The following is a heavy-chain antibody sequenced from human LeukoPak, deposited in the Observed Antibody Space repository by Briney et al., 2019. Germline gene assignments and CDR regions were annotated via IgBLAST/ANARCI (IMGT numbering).Heavy chain of an antibody. CDR1: GFTFTSSA. CDR3: AADPGHYGDYDFDY. D-gene: IGHD4-17*01. J-gene: IGHJ4*02. CDR2: IVVGSGNI. Sequence: SVKVSCKASGFTFTSSAVQWVRQARGQRLEWIGWIVVGSGNINYAQKFQERVTITRDMSTSTAYMELSSLRSEDTAVYYCAADPGHYGDYDFDYWGQGTLVTVSS. V-gene: IGHV1-58*01.